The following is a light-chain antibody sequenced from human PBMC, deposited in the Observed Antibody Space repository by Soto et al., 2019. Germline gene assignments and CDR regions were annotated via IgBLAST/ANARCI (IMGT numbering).Light chain of an antibody. CDR1: SSDVGGYNY. J-gene: IGLJ2*01. Sequence: QSVLTQPASVSGSPGQSITISCTATSSDVGGYNYVSWFQQYPGKAPKLMIYEVINRPSGVSNRFSGSKSGNTASLIISGLQAEDEADYHCSSYTSSSTLVFGGGTKLTVL. CDR2: EVI. CDR3: SSYTSSSTLV. V-gene: IGLV2-14*01.